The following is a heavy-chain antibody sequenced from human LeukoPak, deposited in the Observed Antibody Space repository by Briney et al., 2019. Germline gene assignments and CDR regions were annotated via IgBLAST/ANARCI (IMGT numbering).Heavy chain of an antibody. Sequence: SETLSLTCTVSGGSISSGGYYWSWIRQHPGKGLEWIVYIYYSGSTYYNPSLKTRVIISVDTSKNQFSLKLSSVTVADAAVYYCARGYDFWSGSSYGMDVWGQGTTVTVSS. D-gene: IGHD3-3*01. J-gene: IGHJ6*02. CDR2: IYYSGST. CDR3: ARGYDFWSGSSYGMDV. V-gene: IGHV4-31*03. CDR1: GGSISSGGYY.